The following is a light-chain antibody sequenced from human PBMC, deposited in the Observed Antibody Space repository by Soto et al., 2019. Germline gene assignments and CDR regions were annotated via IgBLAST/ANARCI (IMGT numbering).Light chain of an antibody. J-gene: IGLJ1*01. CDR2: EVR. CDR3: ISYRGSDTSYV. Sequence: QSALTQPASVSGSPGQSITISCTGTSSDVGSYNYVARYQQFPGKTPKLMIYEVRNRPSGVSFRFSGSKSGNTAPLTISGLQAEDEADYYCISYRGSDTSYVFGTGTKVTVL. V-gene: IGLV2-14*01. CDR1: SSDVGSYNY.